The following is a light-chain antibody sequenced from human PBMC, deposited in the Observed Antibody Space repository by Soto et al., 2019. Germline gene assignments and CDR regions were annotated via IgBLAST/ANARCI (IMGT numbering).Light chain of an antibody. CDR1: QSVNSF. CDR3: QQYAGSPPWT. J-gene: IGKJ1*01. CDR2: DAS. Sequence: EIVLTQSPATLSLSPGERATLSCRASQSVNSFLAWYQQKPGQAPRLLIYDASSRATGIPARFTGSGSGTDFTLTISRLEPEDFAVYYCQQYAGSPPWTFGQGTKVDIK. V-gene: IGKV3-20*01.